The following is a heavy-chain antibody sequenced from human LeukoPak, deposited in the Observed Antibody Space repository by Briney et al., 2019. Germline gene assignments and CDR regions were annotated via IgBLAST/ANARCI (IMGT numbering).Heavy chain of an antibody. Sequence: ASVRVSCKASGYTFTSYYMHWVRQAPGQGLEWMGIINPSGGSTSYAQKFQGRVTMTRDTSTSTVYMELSSLRSEDTAVYFCAREGTSYYDSSGSLGAFDVWGQGTMVTVSS. CDR2: INPSGGST. V-gene: IGHV1-46*01. J-gene: IGHJ3*01. D-gene: IGHD3-22*01. CDR3: AREGTSYYDSSGSLGAFDV. CDR1: GYTFTSYY.